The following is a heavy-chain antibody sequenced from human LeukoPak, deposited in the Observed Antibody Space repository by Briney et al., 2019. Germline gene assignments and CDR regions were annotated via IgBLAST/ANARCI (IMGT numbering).Heavy chain of an antibody. CDR2: MSGRGGST. CDR3: AGRFLEWSPSYYYYYYMDV. V-gene: IGHV3-23*01. Sequence: GGSLTLSCTLSVLIFSSCAMSWVRQARGRALECVSAMSGRGGSTYYADSVKGRFTISRDNSKNTLYLQMNSLRAEDTAVYYCAGRFLEWSPSYYYYYYMDVWGKGTTVTVSS. J-gene: IGHJ6*03. CDR1: VLIFSSCA. D-gene: IGHD3-3*01.